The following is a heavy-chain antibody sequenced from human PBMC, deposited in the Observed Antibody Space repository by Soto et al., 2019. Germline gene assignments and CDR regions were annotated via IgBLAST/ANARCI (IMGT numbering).Heavy chain of an antibody. D-gene: IGHD1-26*01. V-gene: IGHV4-59*01. Sequence: QVQLQESGPGLVKPSETLSLTCTVAGGSISSYYWSWIRQPPGEGLEWIGYIYYSGSTNYNPALKRRITITEDTSKNQFPLKLSSVTDAETAVYYSASGRPGAFDNWGQGTMVTVSS. J-gene: IGHJ3*02. CDR2: IYYSGST. CDR1: GGSISSYY. CDR3: ASGRPGAFDN.